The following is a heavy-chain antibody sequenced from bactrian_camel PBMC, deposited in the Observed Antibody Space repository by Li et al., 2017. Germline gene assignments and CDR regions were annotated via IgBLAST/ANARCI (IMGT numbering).Heavy chain of an antibody. J-gene: IGHJ6*01. CDR2: IDSNGNP. Sequence: HVQLVESGGGSVQAGGSLRLSCVASRDISTTYCMAWFRQAPGKEHEGVISIDSNGNPNYADSVRGRFTASKDSAKNTVYLQMNSLKPEDTAMYYCAAGIWVGFCPQRLESDDFGYWGQGTQVTVS. CDR1: RDISTTYC. V-gene: IGHV3S53*01. CDR3: AAGIWVGFCPQRLESDDFGY. D-gene: IGHD5*01.